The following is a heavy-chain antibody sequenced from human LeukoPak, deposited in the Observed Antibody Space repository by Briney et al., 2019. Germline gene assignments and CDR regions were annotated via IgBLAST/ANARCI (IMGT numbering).Heavy chain of an antibody. CDR1: EITFSDYA. CDR2: IIGSGTRT. V-gene: IGHV3-23*01. Sequence: GGSLRLSCAASEITFSDYAMTWVRQAPGKGLEWVSAIIGSGTRTHYADSVKGRFTISRDNSKNTLYLQMNSLRAEDTAVYYCAKGWPIAAAAYHYWGQGTLVTVSS. CDR3: AKGWPIAAAAYHY. J-gene: IGHJ4*02. D-gene: IGHD6-13*01.